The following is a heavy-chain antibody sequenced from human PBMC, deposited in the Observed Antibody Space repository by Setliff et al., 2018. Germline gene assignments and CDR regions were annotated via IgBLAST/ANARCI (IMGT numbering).Heavy chain of an antibody. Sequence: SETLSLTCTVSGDSISSRTNYWSWIRQPAGEGLEWIGQIYTSWSTNYNPSLHSRVSISLDTSKNQFSLDLSSVTAADTAVYYCARMTGFLYTDVWGKGTTVTVSS. CDR1: GDSISSRTNY. CDR3: ARMTGFLYTDV. D-gene: IGHD3-3*01. V-gene: IGHV4-61*09. J-gene: IGHJ6*03. CDR2: IYTSWST.